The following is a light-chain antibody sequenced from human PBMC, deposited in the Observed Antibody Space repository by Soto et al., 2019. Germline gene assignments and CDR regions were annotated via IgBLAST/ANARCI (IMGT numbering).Light chain of an antibody. J-gene: IGKJ4*02. Sequence: EIVMTQSPATLSVSPGERATLSCRASQSVSNNLAWYQKKPGQAPRLLIYGASTRATGIPARFSGSGSGTEFLLTISILHSEFVAFYCYQHDNSWLTFGEGARVDIK. V-gene: IGKV3-15*01. CDR3: QHDNSWLT. CDR2: GAS. CDR1: QSVSNN.